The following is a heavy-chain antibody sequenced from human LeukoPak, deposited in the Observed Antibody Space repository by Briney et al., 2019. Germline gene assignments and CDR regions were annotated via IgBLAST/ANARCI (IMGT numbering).Heavy chain of an antibody. CDR1: GFTFSSYE. CDR2: INWNGGRT. J-gene: IGHJ4*02. CDR3: ARDYDYGDYPGY. Sequence: PGGSLRLSCAASGFTFSSYEMNWVRQAPGKGLEWVSGINWNGGRTGYADSVKGRFTISRDNAKNSLYLQMNSLRAEDTALYYCARDYDYGDYPGYWGQGTLVTVSS. D-gene: IGHD4-17*01. V-gene: IGHV3-20*04.